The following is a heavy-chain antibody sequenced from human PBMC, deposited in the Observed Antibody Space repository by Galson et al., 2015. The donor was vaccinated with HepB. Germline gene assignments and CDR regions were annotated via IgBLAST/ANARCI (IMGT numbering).Heavy chain of an antibody. CDR3: ASAPDGSPYYYYYYMDV. CDR1: GFTFSSYS. D-gene: IGHD3-10*01. V-gene: IGHV3-48*01. CDR2: ISSSSSTI. J-gene: IGHJ6*03. Sequence: SLRLSCAASGFTFSSYSMNWVRQAPGKGLEWVSYISSSSSTIYYADSVKGRFTISRDNAKNSLYLQMNSLRAEDTAVYYCASAPDGSPYYYYYYMDVWGKGTTVTVSS.